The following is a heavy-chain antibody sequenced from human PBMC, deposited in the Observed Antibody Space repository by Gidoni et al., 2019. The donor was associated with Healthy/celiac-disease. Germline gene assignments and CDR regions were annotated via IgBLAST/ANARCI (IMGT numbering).Heavy chain of an antibody. CDR2: ISYDGSNK. CDR1: GFTFSRYG. D-gene: IGHD5-18*01. V-gene: IGHV3-30*03. CDR3: ARDYSQLWPIYYYYGMDV. J-gene: IGHJ6*02. Sequence: QVQLVASGGGVVEPGRSLRLSCAASGFTFSRYGMHWVRQAPGKGLEWVAVISYDGSNKYYADSVKGRLTISRDNSKNTLYLQMNSLRAEDTAVYYCARDYSQLWPIYYYYGMDVWGQGTTVTVSS.